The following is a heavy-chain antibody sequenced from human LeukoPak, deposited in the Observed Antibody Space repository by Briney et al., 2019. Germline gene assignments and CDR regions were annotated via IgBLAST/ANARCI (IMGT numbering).Heavy chain of an antibody. CDR1: GFTFSSNG. CDR2: ISYDGSNK. D-gene: IGHD3-16*01. CDR3: AKDQRLYYYNGLDV. V-gene: IGHV3-30*18. Sequence: GRSLRLSCAASGFTFSSNGMHWVRQAPGKGLEWVAVISYDGSNKYYADSVKGRFTISGDNSKNTLYLQMNSLRAEDTAVYYCAKDQRLYYYNGLDVWGQGTTVTVSS. J-gene: IGHJ6*02.